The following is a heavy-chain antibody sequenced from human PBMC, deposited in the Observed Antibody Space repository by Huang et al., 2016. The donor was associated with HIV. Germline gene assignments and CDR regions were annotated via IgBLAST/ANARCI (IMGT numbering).Heavy chain of an antibody. CDR3: ARGGTYSGWWQDY. Sequence: EVQLVESGGGLVQPGGSLRLSCVASGFTFSSYWMSWVRQAPGKGREGGANIKQDGSEKYYVDSVKGRFTISRDNAKNSLYLQMNSLRAEDTAVYYCARGGTYSGWWQDYWGQGTLVTVSS. CDR1: GFTFSSYW. CDR2: IKQDGSEK. V-gene: IGHV3-7*01. D-gene: IGHD6-19*01. J-gene: IGHJ4*02.